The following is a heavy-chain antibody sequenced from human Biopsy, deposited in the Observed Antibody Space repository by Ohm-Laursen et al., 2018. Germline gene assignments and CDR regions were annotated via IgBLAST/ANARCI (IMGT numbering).Heavy chain of an antibody. CDR2: IYPGGST. D-gene: IGHD3-22*01. Sequence: SETLSLTWNVSGGGINNYYWSWVRQPAGKGLEWIGRIYPGGSTNYNPSLKSRVTMSVDTSKKQLSLRLRSVTAADTAMYYCASVVLGPTNDAFDLWGQGTMVVVSS. V-gene: IGHV4-4*07. CDR1: GGGINNYY. CDR3: ASVVLGPTNDAFDL. J-gene: IGHJ3*01.